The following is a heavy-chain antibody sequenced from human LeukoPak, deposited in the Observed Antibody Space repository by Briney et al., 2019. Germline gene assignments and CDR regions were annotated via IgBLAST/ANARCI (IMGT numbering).Heavy chain of an antibody. D-gene: IGHD6-19*01. J-gene: IGHJ3*02. CDR1: GYSFTSYW. CDR3: ARPTRRVAVAGGAFDI. Sequence: GESLKISCKGSGYSFTSYWIGWVRQMPGKGLEWMGITYPGDSDTRYSPSFQGQVTISADKSISTAYLQWSSLKASDTAMYYCARPTRRVAVAGGAFDIWGQGTMVTVSS. CDR2: TYPGDSDT. V-gene: IGHV5-51*01.